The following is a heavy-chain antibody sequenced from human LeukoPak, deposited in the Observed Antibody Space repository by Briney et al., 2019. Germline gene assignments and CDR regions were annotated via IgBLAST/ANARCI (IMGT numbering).Heavy chain of an antibody. CDR3: ARDMYYYDSSGYSPFDY. D-gene: IGHD3-22*01. J-gene: IGHJ4*02. V-gene: IGHV3-66*01. CDR1: GFTVSSNY. CDR2: IYSGGST. Sequence: GGSLRLSCAASGFTVSSNYMSWVRQAPGKGLEWVSVIYSGGSTYYADSVKGRFTNSRDNSKNTLYLQMNSLRAEDTAVYYCARDMYYYDSSGYSPFDYWGQGTLVTVSS.